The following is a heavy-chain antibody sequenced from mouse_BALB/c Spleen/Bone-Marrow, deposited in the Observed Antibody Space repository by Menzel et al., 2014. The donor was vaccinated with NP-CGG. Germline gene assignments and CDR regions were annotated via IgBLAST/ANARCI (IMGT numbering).Heavy chain of an antibody. CDR1: GYVFSTYW. Sequence: VQLQQSGAELVRPGSSVKISCESSGYVFSTYWINRVKQRPGQGLEWIGQIYPGDGDTDYNGKFKDKATLTADKSSNTAYMQLSSLTSEDSAVYFCARGGISVDYWGQGTTLTVSS. V-gene: IGHV1-80*01. CDR2: IYPGDGDT. J-gene: IGHJ2*01. CDR3: ARGGISVDY.